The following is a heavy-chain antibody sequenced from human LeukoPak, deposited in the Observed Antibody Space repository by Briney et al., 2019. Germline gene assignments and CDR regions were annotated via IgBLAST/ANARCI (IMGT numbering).Heavy chain of an antibody. V-gene: IGHV3-33*01. Sequence: GRSLRLSCAASGFTFSSYGMHWVRQAPGKGLEWVAVIWYDGSNIYYADSVKGRFTISRDNSKNTLYLQMNSLRAEDTAVYYCARAHVDIVATTDYWGQGTLVTVSS. CDR2: IWYDGSNI. J-gene: IGHJ4*02. CDR1: GFTFSSYG. D-gene: IGHD5-12*01. CDR3: ARAHVDIVATTDY.